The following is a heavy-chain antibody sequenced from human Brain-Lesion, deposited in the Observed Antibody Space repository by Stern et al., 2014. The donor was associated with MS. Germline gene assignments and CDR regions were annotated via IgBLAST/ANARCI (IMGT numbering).Heavy chain of an antibody. Sequence: VQLVESGPGLVKPSQTLSLSCTVSGGSISSGGYYWSWIRQPAGKGLEWIGRIFNRGSTSYNPSLQSRVTISIATSQNQFSRRLNSMTAADTAVYYCARGRVVPGFQYYATDVWGQGTTVIVSS. J-gene: IGHJ6*02. CDR1: GGSISSGGYY. D-gene: IGHD2-2*01. CDR2: IFNRGST. CDR3: ARGRVVPGFQYYATDV. V-gene: IGHV4-61*02.